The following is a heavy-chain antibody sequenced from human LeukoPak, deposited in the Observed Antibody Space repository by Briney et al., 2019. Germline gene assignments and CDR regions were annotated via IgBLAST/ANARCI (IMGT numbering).Heavy chain of an antibody. CDR1: GGSISSGSYY. V-gene: IGHV4-61*02. D-gene: IGHD5-12*01. J-gene: IGHJ4*02. Sequence: VKPSQTPSLTCTVSGGSISSGSYYWSWIRQPAGKGLEWIGRIYSSGCTNYNPSLKSRVAISGDTFKNQFSLRLGSVTAADTAVYYCARGGDAAPFDYWGLGTQVTVSS. CDR3: ARGGDAAPFDY. CDR2: IYSSGCT.